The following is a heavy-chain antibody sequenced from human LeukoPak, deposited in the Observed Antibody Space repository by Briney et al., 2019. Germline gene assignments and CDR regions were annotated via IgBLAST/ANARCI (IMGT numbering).Heavy chain of an antibody. CDR2: INHSGST. J-gene: IGHJ5*02. D-gene: IGHD6-19*01. V-gene: IGHV4-39*07. CDR3: ARAGYSSGGFLRSRGSQGSRTPRNWFDP. Sequence: SETLSLTCTVSGGSISTSNYYWGWIRQPPGKGLEWIGEINHSGSTNYNPSLKSRVTISVDTSKNQFSLKLSSVTAADTAVYYCARAGYSSGGFLRSRGSQGSRTPRNWFDPWGQGTLVTVSS. CDR1: GGSISTSNYY.